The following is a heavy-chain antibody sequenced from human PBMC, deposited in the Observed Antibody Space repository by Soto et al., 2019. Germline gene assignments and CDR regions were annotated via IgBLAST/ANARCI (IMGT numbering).Heavy chain of an antibody. V-gene: IGHV4-39*01. D-gene: IGHD2-15*01. J-gene: IGHJ1*01. CDR3: ATRTRYCSGGSCYSLAPGEEYFQH. CDR1: GGSISSSSYY. Sequence: PSETLSLTCTVSGGSISSSSYYWGWIRQPPGKGLEWIGSIYYSGSTYYNPSLKSRVTISVDTSKNQFSLKLSSVTAADTAVYYCATRTRYCSGGSCYSLAPGEEYFQHWGQGTLVTVSS. CDR2: IYYSGST.